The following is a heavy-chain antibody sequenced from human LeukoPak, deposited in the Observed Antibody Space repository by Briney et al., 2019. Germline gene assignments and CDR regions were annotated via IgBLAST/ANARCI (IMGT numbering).Heavy chain of an antibody. D-gene: IGHD5-18*01. CDR2: ISWNSGNR. CDR3: AKGMTAMAPLDAFDV. CDR1: GFTFHDYA. J-gene: IGHJ3*01. V-gene: IGHV3-9*03. Sequence: SLRLSCTASGFTFHDYAMHWVRQAPGKGLEWVSGISWNSGNRVYADSEKGRFTISRDNAKNSLYLQMNSLRAEDMASYYCAKGMTAMAPLDAFDVWGQGTLVTVSS.